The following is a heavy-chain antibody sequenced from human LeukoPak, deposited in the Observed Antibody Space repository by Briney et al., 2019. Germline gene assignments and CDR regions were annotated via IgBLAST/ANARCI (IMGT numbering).Heavy chain of an antibody. Sequence: GVSLRLSCAASRFTFNSNAMSWVRQSPGKGGEGVSHICGSGGTTYYADAVKGQCTISRDNFKGAVYVQMNSLRAEDTAVNYCVRETASNYGAFDLLGQGTLVTGSS. J-gene: IGHJ3*01. V-gene: IGHV3-23*01. CDR1: RFTFNSNA. D-gene: IGHD3-10*01. CDR2: ICGSGGTT. CDR3: VRETASNYGAFDL.